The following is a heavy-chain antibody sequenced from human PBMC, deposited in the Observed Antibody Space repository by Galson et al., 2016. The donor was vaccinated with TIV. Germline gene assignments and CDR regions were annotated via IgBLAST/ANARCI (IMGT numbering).Heavy chain of an antibody. CDR1: GGSVSHTSYY. CDR2: TYYTGIT. V-gene: IGHV4-39*07. Sequence: ETLSLTCTVSGGSVSHTSYYWGWIRQPPGKGLEWIGTTYYTGITFYNPSLESRVTISVDTSKNQFSLRMSSVSAADTAVYFCARTTGAGIAARVLFDFWGQGTLVTVSS. J-gene: IGHJ4*02. CDR3: ARTTGAGIAARVLFDF. D-gene: IGHD6-6*01.